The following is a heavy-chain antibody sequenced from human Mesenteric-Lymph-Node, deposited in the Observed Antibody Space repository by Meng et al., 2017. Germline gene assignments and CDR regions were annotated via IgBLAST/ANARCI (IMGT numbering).Heavy chain of an antibody. D-gene: IGHD3-10*01. CDR1: GGSLSGYY. V-gene: IGHV4-34*02. CDR3: ARGGATPMIIKY. CDR2: VYHTGVT. Sequence: QVQLKQWGAEVLKPSETLSLTCAVYGGSLSGYYWSWIRQPPGKGLEWMGEVYHTGVTKYSPSLRSRVVISIDTSKNQFSLNLRSVSAADTAMYYCARGGATPMIIKYWGPGTLVTVSS. J-gene: IGHJ4*02.